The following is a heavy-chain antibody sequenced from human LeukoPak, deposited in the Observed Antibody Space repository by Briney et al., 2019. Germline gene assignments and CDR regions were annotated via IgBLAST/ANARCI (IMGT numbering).Heavy chain of an antibody. J-gene: IGHJ5*02. CDR1: GFSFSSYG. CDR2: IRSDGSNK. CDR3: AREEGRGAPYDP. V-gene: IGHV3-30*02. Sequence: GGSLRLSCAGSGFSFSSYGMHWVRQAPGKGLEWMAFIRSDGSNKYYADSVEGRFTISRDNAKNSLYLQMNSLRAEDTAVYYCAREEGRGAPYDPWGQGTLVTVSS. D-gene: IGHD1-26*01.